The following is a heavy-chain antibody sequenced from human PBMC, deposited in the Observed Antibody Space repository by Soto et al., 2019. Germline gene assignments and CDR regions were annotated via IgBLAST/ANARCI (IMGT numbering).Heavy chain of an antibody. CDR1: GFTFSSYA. CDR3: ARDYSSCDYGGYYYYYYGLDV. V-gene: IGHV3-30-3*01. Sequence: GGSLRLSCAASGFTFSSYAMHWVRQAPGKGLEWVAVISYDGSNKYYADSVKGRFTISRDNSKNTLYLQMNSLRSEDTAVYYWARDYSSCDYGGYYYYYYGLDVWGQGTTVTVSS. CDR2: ISYDGSNK. D-gene: IGHD4-17*01. J-gene: IGHJ6*02.